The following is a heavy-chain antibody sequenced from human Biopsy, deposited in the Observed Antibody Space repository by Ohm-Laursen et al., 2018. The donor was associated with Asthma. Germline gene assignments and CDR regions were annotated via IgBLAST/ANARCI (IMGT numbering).Heavy chain of an antibody. J-gene: IGHJ4*02. D-gene: IGHD5-12*01. Sequence: SLRLSCSASGFMFRSFGMHWVRQAPGKGLEWVAVISYDGNHKFYEDSVKGRFTISRDNSKNTLYLQMNSLRTEDTAVYYCAKRRGYSGHDNNYWGQGTLVIVSS. CDR3: AKRRGYSGHDNNY. V-gene: IGHV3-30*18. CDR1: GFMFRSFG. CDR2: ISYDGNHK.